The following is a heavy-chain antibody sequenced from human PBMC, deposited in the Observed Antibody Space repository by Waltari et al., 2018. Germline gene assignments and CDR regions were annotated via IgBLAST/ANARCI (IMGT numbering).Heavy chain of an antibody. CDR2: MNPNSGNT. D-gene: IGHD2-15*01. V-gene: IGHV1-8*01. CDR1: GYTFTSYD. J-gene: IGHJ4*02. CDR3: ARRGGRYCSGGSCYSQVDY. Sequence: QVQLVQSGAEVKKPGASVKVSCKASGYTFTSYDINWVRQATGQGLEWMGWMNPNSGNTGYAQKFQGRVTMTRNTSISTAYMELSSLRSEDTAVYYCARRGGRYCSGGSCYSQVDYWGQGTLVTVSS.